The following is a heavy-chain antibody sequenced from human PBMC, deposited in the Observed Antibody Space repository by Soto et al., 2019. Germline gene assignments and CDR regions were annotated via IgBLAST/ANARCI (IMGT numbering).Heavy chain of an antibody. CDR2: IYPGDSDT. V-gene: IGHV5-51*01. CDR3: ARHGRGGTSNYYGLDV. CDR1: GYSFLSQW. Sequence: PXESLMISCTGSGYSFLSQWIAWVRQKPGKGLEWMGFIYPGDSDTRYSPSFQGQVSISVDKSTSIAYLQWSSLKASDTATYYCARHGRGGTSNYYGLDVWGPGTTVTVSS. J-gene: IGHJ6*02. D-gene: IGHD2-15*01.